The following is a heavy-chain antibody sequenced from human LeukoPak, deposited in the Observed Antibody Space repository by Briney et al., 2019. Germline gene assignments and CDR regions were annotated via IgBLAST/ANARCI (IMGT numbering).Heavy chain of an antibody. CDR2: ISGSGGST. V-gene: IGHV3-23*01. D-gene: IGHD5-18*01. J-gene: IGHJ6*02. CDR3: ARGPIQLWIHNAMDV. Sequence: GGSLRLSCAASGFTFSSYAMSWVRQAPGKGLEWVSAISGSGGSTYYADSVKGRFTISRDNSKNTLYLQMNSLRTEDTAVYYCARGPIQLWIHNAMDVWGQGTTVTVSS. CDR1: GFTFSSYA.